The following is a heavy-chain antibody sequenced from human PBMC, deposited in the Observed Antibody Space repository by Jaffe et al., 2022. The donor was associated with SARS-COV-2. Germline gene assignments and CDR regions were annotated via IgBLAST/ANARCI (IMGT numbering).Heavy chain of an antibody. CDR3: ARERSMVAANWFDP. Sequence: QVQLVQSGAEVKKPGASVKVSCKASGYTFTSYYIHWVRQAPGQGLEWMGIINPGLGSTSYAQNFQGRVTMTRDTSTTTVYMELSSLRSEDTALYYCARERSMVAANWFDPWGQGTLVTVSS. V-gene: IGHV1-46*01. CDR2: INPGLGST. CDR1: GYTFTSYY. J-gene: IGHJ5*02. D-gene: IGHD2-15*01.